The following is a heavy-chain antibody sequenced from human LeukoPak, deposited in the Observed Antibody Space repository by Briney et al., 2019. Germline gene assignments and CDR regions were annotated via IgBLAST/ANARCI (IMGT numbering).Heavy chain of an antibody. Sequence: AGGSLRLSCAASGFTFSSYSMNWVRQAPGKGLEWVSYISSSSSTIYYADSVKGRFTISRDNAQNSVYLQMNSLRDEDTAVYYCAGVGELDYWGQGTLVTVSS. D-gene: IGHD1-26*01. CDR1: GFTFSSYS. J-gene: IGHJ4*02. CDR2: ISSSSSTI. CDR3: AGVGELDY. V-gene: IGHV3-48*02.